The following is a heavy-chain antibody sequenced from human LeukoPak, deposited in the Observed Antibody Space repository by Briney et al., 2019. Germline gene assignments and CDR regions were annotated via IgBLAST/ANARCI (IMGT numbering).Heavy chain of an antibody. D-gene: IGHD5-24*01. CDR3: AREEMADRAFDI. Sequence: GASLKISCKGSGYRFTSYWIGWVRQMPGKGLERMGIIYPGDSDTRYRPSFQGQVTISADNSISTAYLQWSSLKASDTAMYYCAREEMADRAFDIWGQGTMVTVSS. CDR2: IYPGDSDT. V-gene: IGHV5-51*01. CDR1: GYRFTSYW. J-gene: IGHJ3*02.